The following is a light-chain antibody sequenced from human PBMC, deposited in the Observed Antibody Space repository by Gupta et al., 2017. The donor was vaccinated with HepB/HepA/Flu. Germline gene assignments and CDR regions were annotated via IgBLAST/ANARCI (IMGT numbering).Light chain of an antibody. V-gene: IGLV2-11*01. CDR3: FSYAGSWV. CDR2: DVS. Sequence: ALTQPCSVAGSPGTSVTNSFNGTSRYVGGYNYFSWYQPHPGKAPKLMMYDVSKRPSGGPDCFSGSKSGNTASLTMSGLQAEDEADYYCFSYAGSWVFGGGTKLTVL. CDR1: SRYVGGYNY. J-gene: IGLJ3*02.